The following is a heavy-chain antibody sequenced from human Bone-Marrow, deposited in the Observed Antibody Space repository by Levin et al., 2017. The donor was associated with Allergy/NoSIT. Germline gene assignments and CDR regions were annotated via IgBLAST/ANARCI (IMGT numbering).Heavy chain of an antibody. V-gene: IGHV3-33*08. CDR3: ARDSHVSSQLDY. Sequence: GGSLRLSCTASGFTFSTYGMHWVRQAPGKGLEWVAYIWYDGARDYYGASMKGRFTISRDNSNNTLFLHMKNLRAEDTGVYFCARDSHVSSQLDYWGQGTLVTVSS. CDR1: GFTFSTYG. CDR2: IWYDGARD. D-gene: IGHD6-13*01. J-gene: IGHJ4*02.